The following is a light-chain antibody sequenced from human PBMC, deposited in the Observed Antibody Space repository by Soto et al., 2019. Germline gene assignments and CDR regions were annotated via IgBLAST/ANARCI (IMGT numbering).Light chain of an antibody. Sequence: QSVLTQPPSASGTPGQRVTISCSGSSSNIGSNTVNWYQQLPGTAPKLLIYGNDQRPSGVPNRFSGSKSGTSASLPISGLQSEDEADYDCAAWDDSLNGPVFGGGTKLTVL. CDR3: AAWDDSLNGPV. CDR1: SSNIGSNT. J-gene: IGLJ3*02. CDR2: GND. V-gene: IGLV1-44*01.